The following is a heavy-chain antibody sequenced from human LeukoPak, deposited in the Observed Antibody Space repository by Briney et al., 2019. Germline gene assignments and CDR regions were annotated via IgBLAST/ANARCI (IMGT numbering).Heavy chain of an antibody. Sequence: GGSLRLSCAASGFTFSNYAMNWVRQAPGKGLEWVSTISNSDGSTYYADSVKGRFTISRDNSKNTLYLQMNSLRAEDTAVYYCAKATGGYHDSSGYYGYWGQGILVTVSS. J-gene: IGHJ4*02. CDR3: AKATGGYHDSSGYYGY. CDR1: GFTFSNYA. D-gene: IGHD3-22*01. V-gene: IGHV3-23*01. CDR2: ISNSDGST.